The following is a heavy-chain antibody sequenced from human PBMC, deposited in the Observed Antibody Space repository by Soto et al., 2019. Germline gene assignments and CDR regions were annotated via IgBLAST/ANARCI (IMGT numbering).Heavy chain of an antibody. CDR2: IYYSGNT. D-gene: IGHD6-19*01. CDR3: ARSGSSGWAPIDY. V-gene: IGHV4-39*01. CDR1: GGSVYSDGYY. Sequence: PSETLSLTCTVSGGSVYSDGYYWGWIRQSPGKGLEWIGNIYYSGNTYYNPSLKSRVTISVDTSKNQFSLKLSSVTAADTAVYYCARSGSSGWAPIDYWGQGTLVTVSS. J-gene: IGHJ4*02.